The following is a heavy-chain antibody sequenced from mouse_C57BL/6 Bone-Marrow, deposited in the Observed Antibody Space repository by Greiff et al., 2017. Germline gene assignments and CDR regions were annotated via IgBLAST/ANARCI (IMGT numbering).Heavy chain of an antibody. J-gene: IGHJ4*01. CDR3: AKNDYDSFYAMDY. CDR1: GFSLTSYG. CDR2: IWSGGST. D-gene: IGHD1-1*01. Sequence: VQLQESGPGLVQPSQSLSITCTASGFSLTSYGVHWVRQSPGKGLEWLGAIWSGGSTDYYAAFMSRLSITKDNSKSHVFYKMNSLQANDTAVDYCAKNDYDSFYAMDYWGQGTSVTVSS. V-gene: IGHV2-5*01.